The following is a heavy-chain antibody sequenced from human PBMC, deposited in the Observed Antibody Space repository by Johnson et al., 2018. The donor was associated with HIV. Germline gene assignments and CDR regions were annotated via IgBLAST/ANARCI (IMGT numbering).Heavy chain of an antibody. CDR1: GFTFSTYA. J-gene: IGHJ3*02. Sequence: VQLVESGGGLVQPGGSLRLSCAASGFTFSTYAMHWVRQAPGKGLEWVSFIRFDGSNKYYADSVKGRFTISRDNSKNTLYLQMNSLRAEDTTVYYCARGGLLSPDAFDIWGQGTMVTVSS. V-gene: IGHV3-30*02. D-gene: IGHD2-21*02. CDR2: IRFDGSNK. CDR3: ARGGLLSPDAFDI.